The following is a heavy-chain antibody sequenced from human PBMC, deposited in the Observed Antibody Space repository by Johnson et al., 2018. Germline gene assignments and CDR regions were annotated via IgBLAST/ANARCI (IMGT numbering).Heavy chain of an antibody. CDR1: GFTFDVYA. CDR2: IIRNCGSI. J-gene: IGHJ6*02. V-gene: IGHV3-9*01. Sequence: VQLVESGGGLVQPGRSLRLSCVVSGFTFDVYAMHWVRQVPVKGLEWVSGIIRNCGSIGYAASVKGRFTLSRDNAKNSLYLQMNSLRAEDTALYYCAKDKATSTYYCMDLWGQGTTVTVSS. D-gene: IGHD5-12*01. CDR3: AKDKATSTYYCMDL.